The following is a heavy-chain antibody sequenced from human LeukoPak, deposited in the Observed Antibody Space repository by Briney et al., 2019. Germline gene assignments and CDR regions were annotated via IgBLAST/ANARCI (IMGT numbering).Heavy chain of an antibody. J-gene: IGHJ4*02. V-gene: IGHV7-4-1*02. CDR3: AREVLRLDY. CDR1: GYTFNTYS. CDR2: ISAHTGNP. Sequence: ASVKVSCKASGYTFNTYSINWVRQAPGQGPEWVGWISAHTGNPTYAQGFTGRFVFSLDTSVSTAYLQISSLRAEDTAVYYCAREVLRLDYWGQGTLVTVSS.